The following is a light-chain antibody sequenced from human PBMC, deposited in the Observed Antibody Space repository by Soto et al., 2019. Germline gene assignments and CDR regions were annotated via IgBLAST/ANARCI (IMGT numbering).Light chain of an antibody. V-gene: IGKV1-27*01. Sequence: DLQMTQSPSSLSASVGDRVTITCRASQGISNYLAWYQQKTGKVPKLLIYAASNLQSGVPSRFSGSGSGTDFTLNIRSMKTEELAVYGCKKSNNWTLTVGTGTRRAIK. CDR1: QGISNY. CDR2: AAS. CDR3: KKSNNWTLT. J-gene: IGKJ5*01.